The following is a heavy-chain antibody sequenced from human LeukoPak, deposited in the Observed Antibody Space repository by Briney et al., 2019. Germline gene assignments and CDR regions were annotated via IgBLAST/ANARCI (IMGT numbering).Heavy chain of an antibody. V-gene: IGHV1-69*05. CDR2: IIPIFGSP. CDR3: ARLGERGAFEI. J-gene: IGHJ3*02. D-gene: IGHD3-10*01. Sequence: SVKVSCKASGGTFSSYGISWVRQAPRQGLEWMGGIIPIFGSPNYAQNFQGRVMITTDESTSTAYMELSSLRSEDTAVYYCARLGERGAFEIWGQGTMVTVSS. CDR1: GGTFSSYG.